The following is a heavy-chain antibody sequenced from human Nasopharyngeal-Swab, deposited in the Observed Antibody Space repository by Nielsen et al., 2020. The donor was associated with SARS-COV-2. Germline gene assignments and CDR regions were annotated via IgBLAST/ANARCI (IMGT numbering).Heavy chain of an antibody. CDR3: AKEGPYGDYGGYYYYYMDV. Sequence: GESLKISCAASGFTFSSYGMHWVRQAPGKGLEWMAVISYDGSNKYYADSVKGRFTISRDNSKNTLYLQMNSLRAEDTAVYYCAKEGPYGDYGGYYYYYMDVWGKGTTVTVSS. CDR2: ISYDGSNK. CDR1: GFTFSSYG. V-gene: IGHV3-30*18. D-gene: IGHD4-17*01. J-gene: IGHJ6*03.